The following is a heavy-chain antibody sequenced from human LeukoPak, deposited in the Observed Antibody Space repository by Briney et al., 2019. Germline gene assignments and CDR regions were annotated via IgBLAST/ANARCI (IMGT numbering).Heavy chain of an antibody. CDR2: IKEDGSDT. CDR3: AREPYYYGSGSYNSQLPYGFDY. CDR1: GFTLSSTW. V-gene: IGHV3-7*01. J-gene: IGHJ4*02. Sequence: GGSLRLSCAASGFTLSSTWMSWVRQAPGKGLEWVAHIKEDGSDTYYVGSVKGRFTISRDNAKNSLYLQMNSLRAEDTAVYYCAREPYYYGSGSYNSQLPYGFDYWGQGTLVTVSS. D-gene: IGHD3-10*01.